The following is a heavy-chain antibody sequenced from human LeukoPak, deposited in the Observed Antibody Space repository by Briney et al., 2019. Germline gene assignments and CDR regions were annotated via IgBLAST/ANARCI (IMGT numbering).Heavy chain of an antibody. Sequence: ASVKVSCKASGYTFTGYYMHWVRQAPGQGLEWMGWINPNSGGTNYAQKFQGRVTMTRDTSISTAYMGLSRLRSDDTAVYYCARMLLTGWYIDYWGQGTLVTVSP. V-gene: IGHV1-2*02. CDR3: ARMLLTGWYIDY. CDR1: GYTFTGYY. CDR2: INPNSGGT. J-gene: IGHJ4*02. D-gene: IGHD2-8*01.